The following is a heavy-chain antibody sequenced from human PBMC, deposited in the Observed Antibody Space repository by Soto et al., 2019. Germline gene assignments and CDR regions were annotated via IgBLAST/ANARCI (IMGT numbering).Heavy chain of an antibody. CDR2: INPNSGDT. Sequence: ASVKVSCKASGYTFTGYYMHWVRQAPGQGLEWMGWINPNSGDTNYAQKFQGWVTMTRDTSISTAYMELSRLRSDDTAVYYCARDKGVNYYYYGMDVWGQGTTVTVSS. CDR1: GYTFTGYY. CDR3: ARDKGVNYYYYGMDV. V-gene: IGHV1-2*04. D-gene: IGHD2-21*01. J-gene: IGHJ6*02.